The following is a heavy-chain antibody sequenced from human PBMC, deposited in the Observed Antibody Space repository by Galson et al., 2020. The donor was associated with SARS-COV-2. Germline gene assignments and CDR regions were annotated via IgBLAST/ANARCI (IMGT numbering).Heavy chain of an antibody. CDR1: GGSFSAYS. Sequence: SETLSLTCAVYGGSFSAYSWTWIRQPPGKGLEWIGEINIGGSTNYSPSLRSQVTLSVDTSKNQFSLNLKSVTAADTALYFCARGHRGVVPSPVLGLGPFYSYYYMDVWAKGTAVTVSS. D-gene: IGHD3-10*01. V-gene: IGHV4-34*01. J-gene: IGHJ6*03. CDR3: ARGHRGVVPSPVLGLGPFYSYYYMDV. CDR2: INIGGST.